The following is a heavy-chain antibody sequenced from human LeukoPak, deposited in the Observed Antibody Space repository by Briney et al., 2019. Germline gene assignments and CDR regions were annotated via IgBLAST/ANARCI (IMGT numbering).Heavy chain of an antibody. CDR2: IYYSGST. CDR3: ARGYSSSWYYYYYYMDV. V-gene: IGHV4-59*01. D-gene: IGHD6-13*01. Sequence: SETLSLTCTVSGGSISSYYWSWIRQPPGKGLEWSGYIYYSGSTNYNPSLQSRVTISVDTSKNQFSLKLSSVTAADTAVYYCARGYSSSWYYYYYYMDVWGKGTTVTVSS. J-gene: IGHJ6*03. CDR1: GGSISSYY.